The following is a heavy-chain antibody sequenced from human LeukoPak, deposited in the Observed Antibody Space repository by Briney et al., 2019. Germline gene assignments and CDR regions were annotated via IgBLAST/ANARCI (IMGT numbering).Heavy chain of an antibody. Sequence: ASVKVSCKASGYTFTGFYMHWVRQAPGQGLEWMGWINPNSGGTNYAQKFQGRVTMTRDTSISTAYMELSRLRSDDTAVYYCARVVRGVIINPMGYWGQGTLVTVSS. V-gene: IGHV1-2*02. CDR3: ARVVRGVIINPMGY. CDR1: GYTFTGFY. D-gene: IGHD3-10*01. CDR2: INPNSGGT. J-gene: IGHJ4*02.